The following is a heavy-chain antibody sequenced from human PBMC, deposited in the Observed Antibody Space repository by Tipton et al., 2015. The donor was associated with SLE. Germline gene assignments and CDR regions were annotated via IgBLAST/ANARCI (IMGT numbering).Heavy chain of an antibody. J-gene: IGHJ3*02. V-gene: IGHV4-61*08. CDR2: IYYSGST. CDR1: GGSISSGDYY. CDR3: ARDRVRDGDYWEDAFDI. Sequence: TLSLTCTVSGGSISSGDYYWSWIRQPPGKGLEWIGYIYYSGSTNYNPSLKSRVTISVDTSKNQFSLKLSSVTAADTAVYYCARDRVRDGDYWEDAFDIWGKGSMVTVSS. D-gene: IGHD4-17*01.